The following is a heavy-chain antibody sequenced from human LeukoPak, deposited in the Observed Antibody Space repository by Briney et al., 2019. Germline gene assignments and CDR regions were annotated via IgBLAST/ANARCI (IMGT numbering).Heavy chain of an antibody. Sequence: SVKVSCKASGSTFSSYAISWVRQAPGQGLEWMGGIIPIFGTANYAQKFQGRVTITADKSTSTAYMELSSLRSEDTAVYYCARVPAATPNNWFDPWGQGTLVTVSS. V-gene: IGHV1-69*06. CDR3: ARVPAATPNNWFDP. J-gene: IGHJ5*02. CDR1: GSTFSSYA. D-gene: IGHD2-2*01. CDR2: IIPIFGTA.